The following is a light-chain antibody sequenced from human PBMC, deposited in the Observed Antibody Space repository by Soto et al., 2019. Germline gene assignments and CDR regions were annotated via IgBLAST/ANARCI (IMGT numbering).Light chain of an antibody. V-gene: IGKV3-11*01. CDR1: QSVSSY. CDR2: AAS. J-gene: IGKJ1*01. CDR3: QQRSNWPPAWT. Sequence: EIVLTQSPATLSLSPGERATLSCRASQSVSSYLAWYQQKPGQAPRLLIYAASNRHTGIPARFSGSGSGTDFALTISSLEPEDVAVYNCQQRSNWPPAWTFGQGTKVDIK.